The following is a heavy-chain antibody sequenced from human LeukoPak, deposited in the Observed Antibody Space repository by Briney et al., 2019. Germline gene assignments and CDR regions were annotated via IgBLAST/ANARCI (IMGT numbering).Heavy chain of an antibody. CDR2: IIPIFGTA. CDR3: AREDRWPDAFDI. V-gene: IGHV1-69*13. D-gene: IGHD4-23*01. CDR1: GGTFSSYA. Sequence: SVKVSCKASGGTFSSYAISWVRQAPGQGLEWMGGIIPIFGTANYAQKFQGRVTITADESTSTAYMELSSLRSEDTAVYYCAREDRWPDAFDIWGQGTMVTVSS. J-gene: IGHJ3*02.